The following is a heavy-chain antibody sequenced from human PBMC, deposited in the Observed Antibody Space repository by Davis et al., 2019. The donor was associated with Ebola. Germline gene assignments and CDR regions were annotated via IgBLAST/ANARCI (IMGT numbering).Heavy chain of an antibody. CDR3: AKDIDFWSGYLDY. CDR1: GFTFSNYW. Sequence: GESLKISCAASGFTFSNYWMHWVRQAPGKGLVWVSRINSDGSTTRYADDVKGRFTISRDNAKNTPYLQMNSLRAEDTAVYYCAKDIDFWSGYLDYWGQGTLVTVSS. J-gene: IGHJ4*02. CDR2: INSDGSTT. V-gene: IGHV3-74*01. D-gene: IGHD3-3*01.